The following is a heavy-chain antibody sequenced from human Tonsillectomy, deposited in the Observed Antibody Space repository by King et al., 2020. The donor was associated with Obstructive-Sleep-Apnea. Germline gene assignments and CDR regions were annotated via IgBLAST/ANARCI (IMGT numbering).Heavy chain of an antibody. CDR2: IYHSGST. CDR3: ARDRDVVAVADFYYYYGMDV. Sequence: QLQESGPGLVKPSGTLSLTCAVSGGSISSSNWWSWVRQPPGKGLEWIGEIYHSGSTNYNPSLKSRVTISVDKSKNQFSLKLSSVTAADTAVYYCARDRDVVAVADFYYYYGMDVWGQGTTVTVSS. D-gene: IGHD6-19*01. V-gene: IGHV4-4*02. J-gene: IGHJ6*02. CDR1: GGSISSSNW.